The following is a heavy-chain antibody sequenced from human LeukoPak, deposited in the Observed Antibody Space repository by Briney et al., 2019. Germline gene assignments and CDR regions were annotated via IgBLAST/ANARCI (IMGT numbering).Heavy chain of an antibody. CDR2: ISGSGGST. J-gene: IGHJ6*03. D-gene: IGHD3-22*01. Sequence: GGSLRLSCAASGFTFSSYAMSWVRQALGKGLEWVSAISGSGGSTYYADSVKGRFTISRDNSKNTLYLQMSSLTAEDTAVYYCGKDSSSGEDYYYYMDVWGKGTTVTVSS. CDR3: GKDSSSGEDYYYYMDV. CDR1: GFTFSSYA. V-gene: IGHV3-23*01.